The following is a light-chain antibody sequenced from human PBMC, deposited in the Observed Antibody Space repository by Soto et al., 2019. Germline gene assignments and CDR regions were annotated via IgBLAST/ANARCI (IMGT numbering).Light chain of an antibody. CDR2: DNN. V-gene: IGLV1-51*01. J-gene: IGLJ3*02. Sequence: QSVLTQPPSVSAAPGQKVTISCSGSSSNIGNNYVSWYQHLPGTAPKLLIYDNNERPSGIPDRFSGSKSGTSATLDITGLQTGDEADYYCGTLDSRLSAGVFGGGTKLTVL. CDR3: GTLDSRLSAGV. CDR1: SSNIGNNY.